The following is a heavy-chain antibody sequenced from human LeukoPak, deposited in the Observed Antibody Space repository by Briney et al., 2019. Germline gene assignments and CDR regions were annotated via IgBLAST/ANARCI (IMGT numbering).Heavy chain of an antibody. CDR3: ARAQWELFYFDY. Sequence: ASVKVSCKASGYTFTSYDINWVRQATGQGLEWMGWMNPNSGNTGYAQKFQGRVTMTRNTSISTAYMELSSLRSEDTAVYYCARAQWELFYFDYWGQGTLVTVSS. CDR1: GYTFTSYD. J-gene: IGHJ4*02. D-gene: IGHD1-26*01. CDR2: MNPNSGNT. V-gene: IGHV1-8*01.